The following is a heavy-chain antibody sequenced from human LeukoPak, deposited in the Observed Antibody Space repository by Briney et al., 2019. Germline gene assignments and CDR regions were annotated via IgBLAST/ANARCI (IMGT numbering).Heavy chain of an antibody. Sequence: GGSLRLSCAASGFTFSSYAMHWVRQAPGKGLEWVAVISYDGSNKYYADSVKGRFTISRDNSKNTLYLQMNSLRAEDTAVYYCARGVHRTAMVIGYWGQGTLVTVSS. CDR3: ARGVHRTAMVIGY. CDR1: GFTFSSYA. V-gene: IGHV3-30*04. CDR2: ISYDGSNK. J-gene: IGHJ4*02. D-gene: IGHD5-18*01.